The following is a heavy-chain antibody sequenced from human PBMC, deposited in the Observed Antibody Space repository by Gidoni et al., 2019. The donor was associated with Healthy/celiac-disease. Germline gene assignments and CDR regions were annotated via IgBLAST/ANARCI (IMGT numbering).Heavy chain of an antibody. CDR2: ISSSSSYT. D-gene: IGHD4-4*01. CDR1: GFTFSDYY. V-gene: IGHV3-11*05. Sequence: QVQLVESGGGLVKPGGSLRLSCAASGFTFSDYYMSWIRQAPGKGLEWVSYISSSSSYTNYADSVKGRFTISRDNAKNSLYLQMNSLRAEDTAVYYCARDWEMATVHYYYYGMDVWGQGTTVTVSS. J-gene: IGHJ6*02. CDR3: ARDWEMATVHYYYYGMDV.